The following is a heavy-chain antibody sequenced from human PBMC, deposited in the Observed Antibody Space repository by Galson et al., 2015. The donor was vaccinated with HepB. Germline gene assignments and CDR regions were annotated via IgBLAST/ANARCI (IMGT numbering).Heavy chain of an antibody. CDR2: INPSGGST. CDR1: GYTFTSYY. CDR3: ARETYNWNYGGDYYYYGMDV. V-gene: IGHV1-46*01. Sequence: SVKVSCKASGYTFTSYYMHWVRQAPGQGLEWMGIINPSGGSTSYAQKFQGRVTMTRDTSTSTVYMELSSLRSEDTAVYYCARETYNWNYGGDYYYYGMDVWGQGTTVTVSS. J-gene: IGHJ6*02. D-gene: IGHD1-7*01.